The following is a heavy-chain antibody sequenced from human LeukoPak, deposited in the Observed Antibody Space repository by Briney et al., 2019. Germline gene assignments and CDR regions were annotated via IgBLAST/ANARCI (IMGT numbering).Heavy chain of an antibody. CDR1: GFTVSSNY. V-gene: IGHV3-66*01. CDR2: IYSGGST. J-gene: IGHJ4*02. CDR3: ARVSGRDGYNW. Sequence: GGSLRLSCAASGFTVSSNYMSWVRQAPGKGLEWVSVIYSGGSTYYADSVKGRFTISRDNSKNTLYLQMNSLRAEETAVYYCARVSGRDGYNWWGQGTLVTVSS. D-gene: IGHD5-24*01.